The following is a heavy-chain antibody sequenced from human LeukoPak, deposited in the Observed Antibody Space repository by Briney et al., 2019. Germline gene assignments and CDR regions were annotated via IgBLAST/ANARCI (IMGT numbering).Heavy chain of an antibody. Sequence: GASVKVSCKASGYTFINYGISWVRQAPGQGLEWMGWISAYNGNRNYAQKLQGRVTMTTDTSTTTAYMELRSLRSDDTAVYYCARDYRQWEPHYFDYWGQGTLVTVSS. V-gene: IGHV1-18*01. CDR2: ISAYNGNR. J-gene: IGHJ4*02. CDR3: ARDYRQWEPHYFDY. CDR1: GYTFINYG. D-gene: IGHD1-26*01.